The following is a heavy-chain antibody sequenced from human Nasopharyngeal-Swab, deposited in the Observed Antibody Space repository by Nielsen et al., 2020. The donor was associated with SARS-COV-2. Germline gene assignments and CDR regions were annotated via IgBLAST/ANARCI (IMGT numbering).Heavy chain of an antibody. CDR2: INHSGST. D-gene: IGHD3-10*01. Sequence: SETLSLTCAVYGGSFSGYYWSWIRQPPGKGLEWIGEINHSGSTNYNLSLKSRVTISVDTSKNQFSLKLSSVTAADTAVYYCARNHYYGSGSYYPLYYYYGVDVWGQGTTVTVSS. J-gene: IGHJ6*02. CDR1: GGSFSGYY. CDR3: ARNHYYGSGSYYPLYYYYGVDV. V-gene: IGHV4-34*01.